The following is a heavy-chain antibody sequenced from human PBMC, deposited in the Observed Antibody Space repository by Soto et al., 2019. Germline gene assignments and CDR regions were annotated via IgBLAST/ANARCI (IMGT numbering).Heavy chain of an antibody. Sequence: QVQLVQSGAEVKKPGSSVKVSCTASGGTFSSYAISWVRQAPGQGLAWMGGIIPIFGTANYAQKFQGRFTINADESTSTAYMELSSLRSEDTAVYYCARDRPRDAFDIWGQGTMVTVSS. CDR3: ARDRPRDAFDI. CDR2: IIPIFGTA. V-gene: IGHV1-69*01. CDR1: GGTFSSYA. D-gene: IGHD6-6*01. J-gene: IGHJ3*02.